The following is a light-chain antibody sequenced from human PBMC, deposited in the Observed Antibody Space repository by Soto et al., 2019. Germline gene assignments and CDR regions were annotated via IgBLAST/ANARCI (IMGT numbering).Light chain of an antibody. J-gene: IGLJ3*02. CDR1: SSDVGGYNY. CDR2: EVS. CDR3: SSSAGGNNWV. V-gene: IGLV2-8*01. Sequence: QSALTQPPSASGSPGQSVTISCTGTSSDVGGYNYVSWYQHHPGKAPKLIIYEVSNRPSGVPDRFSGSKSGNTASLTVSGLQAEDEADYYCSSSAGGNNWVFGGGTKLTVL.